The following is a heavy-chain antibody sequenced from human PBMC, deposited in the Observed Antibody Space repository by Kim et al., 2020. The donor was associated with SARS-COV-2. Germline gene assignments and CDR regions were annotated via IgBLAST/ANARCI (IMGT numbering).Heavy chain of an antibody. Sequence: GGSLRLSCAASGFTFGDYAMHWVRQAPGKGLEWVSGISWNSGSIGYADSVKGRFTISRDNAKNSLYLQMNSLRAEDTALYYCAKEYDHYDLLGDGMDVWGQGTTVTVSS. D-gene: IGHD3-3*01. V-gene: IGHV3-9*01. J-gene: IGHJ6*02. CDR1: GFTFGDYA. CDR3: AKEYDHYDLLGDGMDV. CDR2: ISWNSGSI.